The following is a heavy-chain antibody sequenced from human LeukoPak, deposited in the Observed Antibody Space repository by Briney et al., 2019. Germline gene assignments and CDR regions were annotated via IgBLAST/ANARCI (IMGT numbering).Heavy chain of an antibody. J-gene: IGHJ6*04. CDR2: ISYDGSNK. CDR1: GFTFSSYG. CDR3: AKGSGIAAAGPRVLDV. D-gene: IGHD6-13*01. V-gene: IGHV3-30*18. Sequence: GRSLRLSCAASGFTFSSYGMHWVRQAPGKGLEWVAVISYDGSNKYYADSVKGRSTISRDNSKNTLYLQMNSLRAEDTAVYYCAKGSGIAAAGPRVLDVWGKGTTVTVSS.